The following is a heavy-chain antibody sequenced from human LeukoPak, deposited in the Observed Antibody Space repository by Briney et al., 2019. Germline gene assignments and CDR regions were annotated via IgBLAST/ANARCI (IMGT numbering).Heavy chain of an antibody. V-gene: IGHV3-49*04. Sequence: GGSLRLSCTASGFTFGDYAMSWVRQAPGKGLEWVGFIRSKAYGGTTEYAASVKGRFTISRDDSKSIAYLQMNSLKTEDTAAYYCTSGNYYDSSGYAYFDYWGQGTLVTVSS. D-gene: IGHD3-22*01. J-gene: IGHJ4*02. CDR3: TSGNYYDSSGYAYFDY. CDR1: GFTFGDYA. CDR2: IRSKAYGGTT.